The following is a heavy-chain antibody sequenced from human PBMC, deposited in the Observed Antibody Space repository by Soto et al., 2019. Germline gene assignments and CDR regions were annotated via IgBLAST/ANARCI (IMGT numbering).Heavy chain of an antibody. V-gene: IGHV4-59*01. CDR3: AREGIAVAGSYWFDP. CDR1: GGSISSYY. D-gene: IGHD6-19*01. Sequence: QVQLQESGPGLVKPSETLSLTCTVSGGSISSYYWSWIRQPPGKGLEWIGYIYYSGSTNYNPSLKSRVTISVDTSKNQFSLKLSSVTAADTAVYYCAREGIAVAGSYWFDPWGQGTLVTVSS. J-gene: IGHJ5*02. CDR2: IYYSGST.